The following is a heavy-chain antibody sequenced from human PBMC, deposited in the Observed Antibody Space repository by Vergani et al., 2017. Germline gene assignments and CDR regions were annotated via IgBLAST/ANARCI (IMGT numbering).Heavy chain of an antibody. Sequence: EVQLVESGGGLVKPGGSLRLSCAASGFTFSSYSMNWVRQAPGKGLEWVSSISSSSSYIYYADSVKGRFTISRDNSKNTLYLQMNSLRAEDTAVYYCAREFHYDSSGYYPSFDYWGQGTLVTVSS. D-gene: IGHD3-22*01. CDR3: AREFHYDSSGYYPSFDY. CDR1: GFTFSSYS. CDR2: ISSSSSYI. J-gene: IGHJ4*02. V-gene: IGHV3-21*01.